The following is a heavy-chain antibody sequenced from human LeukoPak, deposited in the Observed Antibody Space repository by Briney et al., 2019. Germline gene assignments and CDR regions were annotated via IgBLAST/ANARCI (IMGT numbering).Heavy chain of an antibody. D-gene: IGHD3-22*01. V-gene: IGHV3-21*04. Sequence: GGSLRLSCAAAGFTFSSYSMNWVRQAPGRGLEWVSSISGDSIHIFYADSVRGRFTISRDNAKSSLFLQMNSLRAEDTAVYYCAKGYYYDSSGYYGPFDYWGQGTLVTVSS. CDR2: ISGDSIHI. J-gene: IGHJ4*02. CDR3: AKGYYYDSSGYYGPFDY. CDR1: GFTFSSYS.